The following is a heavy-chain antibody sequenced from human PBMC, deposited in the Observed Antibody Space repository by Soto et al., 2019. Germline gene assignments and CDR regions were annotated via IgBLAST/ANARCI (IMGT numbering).Heavy chain of an antibody. D-gene: IGHD7-27*01. Sequence: VQLLESGGDLVQPGGSLRLSCVASGFILNNYAMSWVRQAPGKGLEWVSTIGGTDGDSDGVPWYEDSVKGRFTISSDSSANILFLHMDNLSAEDSALYYRVKRGGNWGAFDFWGQGTTVVVSS. J-gene: IGHJ3*01. CDR1: GFILNNYA. CDR3: VKRGGNWGAFDF. CDR2: IGGTDGDSDGVP. V-gene: IGHV3-23*01.